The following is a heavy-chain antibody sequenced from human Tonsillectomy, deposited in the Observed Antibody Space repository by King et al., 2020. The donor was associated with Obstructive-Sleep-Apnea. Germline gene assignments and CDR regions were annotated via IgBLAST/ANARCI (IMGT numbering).Heavy chain of an antibody. CDR3: ASAAVAGNFDY. Sequence: VQLVESGGGLVKPGGSLRLSCAASGFTFSDYYMNWIRQAPGKGLEWVSYISSSDTYTNYADSVKGRFTISRDNAKNSLYLQMNSLRPEDTAVYYCASAAVAGNFDYWGQGTLVTVSS. V-gene: IGHV3-11*06. J-gene: IGHJ4*02. D-gene: IGHD6-19*01. CDR2: ISSSDTYT. CDR1: GFTFSDYY.